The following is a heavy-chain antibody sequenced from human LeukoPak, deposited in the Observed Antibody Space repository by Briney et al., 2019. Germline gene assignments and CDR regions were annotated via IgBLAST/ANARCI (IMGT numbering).Heavy chain of an antibody. V-gene: IGHV3-23*01. D-gene: IGHD3-10*01. Sequence: GGSLRLSCAASGFPFSSYPMSWVRQAPGKGLEWVSSISASGDSPYYADPVQGRFTISRDNSKNTLFLQMKSLRAEDTAVYYCANGSPLGHWGQGTLVTVSS. CDR2: ISASGDSP. J-gene: IGHJ4*02. CDR1: GFPFSSYP. CDR3: ANGSPLGH.